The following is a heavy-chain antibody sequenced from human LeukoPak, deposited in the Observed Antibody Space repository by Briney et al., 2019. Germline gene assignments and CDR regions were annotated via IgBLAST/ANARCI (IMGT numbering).Heavy chain of an antibody. Sequence: SETLSLTRTVSGGSISSGDYYWSWIRQPPGKGLEWIGYIYYSGSTYYNPSLKSRVTISVDTSKNQFSLKLSSVSAADTAVYYCARDSGGYSYHIYFDYWGQGTLVTVSS. CDR1: GGSISSGDYY. J-gene: IGHJ4*02. CDR3: ARDSGGYSYHIYFDY. D-gene: IGHD5-18*01. CDR2: IYYSGST. V-gene: IGHV4-30-4*08.